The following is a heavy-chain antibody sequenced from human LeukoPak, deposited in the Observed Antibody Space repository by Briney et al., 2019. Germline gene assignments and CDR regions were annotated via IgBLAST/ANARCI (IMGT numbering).Heavy chain of an antibody. CDR2: ISYTGST. Sequence: SETLTLTCTISGGSIGGDHWSWIRQAPGKGLEWIGYISYTGSTSYNPSLRNRVTISLHTSENQFSLRLTSVTAADTAVYYCARAVTGTSMVDYWGQGTLVAVSS. V-gene: IGHV4-59*08. J-gene: IGHJ4*02. CDR3: ARAVTGTSMVDY. D-gene: IGHD6-19*01. CDR1: GGSIGGDH.